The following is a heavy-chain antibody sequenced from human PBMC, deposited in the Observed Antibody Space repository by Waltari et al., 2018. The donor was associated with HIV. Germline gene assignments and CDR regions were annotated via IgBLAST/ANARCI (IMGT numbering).Heavy chain of an antibody. CDR3: ARQSRGNSVGYDY. V-gene: IGHV4-59*08. D-gene: IGHD1-26*01. J-gene: IGHJ4*02. CDR2: IYYSGSS. CDR1: GGSISSYY. Sequence: QVQLQESGPGLVKPSETLSLTCTVSGGSISSYYWSWLRQPPGKGLEWIRYIYYSGSSNYYPALKRRLTMSVDTSKNQFSLKLSSVTAADTHVYYCARQSRGNSVGYDYWGQATLVTVSS.